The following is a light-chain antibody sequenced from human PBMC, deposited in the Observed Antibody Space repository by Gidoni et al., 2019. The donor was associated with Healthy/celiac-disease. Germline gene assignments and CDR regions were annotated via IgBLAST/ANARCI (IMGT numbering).Light chain of an antibody. CDR3: CSYAGTWV. CDR1: SRDVGSYNL. J-gene: IGLJ3*02. Sequence: HSALTQPASVSGSPGQSITISCTGTSRDVGSYNLVSWYQQHPGKAPKLMIYEGSKRPSGVSNRFSGSKSGNTASLTIYGHQAEDEADYYCCSYAGTWVFGGGTKLTVL. CDR2: EGS. V-gene: IGLV2-23*01.